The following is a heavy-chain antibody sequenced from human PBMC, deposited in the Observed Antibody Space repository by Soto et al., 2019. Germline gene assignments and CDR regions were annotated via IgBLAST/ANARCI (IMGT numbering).Heavy chain of an antibody. CDR1: GYTFTNYG. CDR3: ARSPGYSASWGYFYYGMKI. V-gene: IGHV1-18*01. CDR2: INTYHGNT. D-gene: IGHD6-13*01. J-gene: IGHJ6*02. Sequence: QVQLVQSGAELKKPGASVKVSCKASGYTFTNYGISWVRQAPGQGLEWMGWINTYHGNTKYAQKLQGRVTTTKDTSTSTAYMELTSLRSDDTTVYYCARSPGYSASWGYFYYGMKIWGQGTTVFVSS.